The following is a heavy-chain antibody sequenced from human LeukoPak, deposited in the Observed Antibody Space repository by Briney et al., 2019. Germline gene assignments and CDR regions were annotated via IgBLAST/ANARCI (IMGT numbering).Heavy chain of an antibody. Sequence: PSETLSLTCAVYGGSFSGYYWSWIRQPPGKGLEWIGEINHSGSTNYNPSLKSRVTISVDTSKNQFSLKLSSVTAADTAVYYCARRITMVRCHYGMDVWGKGTTVTVSS. CDR3: ARRITMVRCHYGMDV. CDR1: GGSFSGYY. V-gene: IGHV4-34*01. D-gene: IGHD3-10*01. J-gene: IGHJ6*04. CDR2: INHSGST.